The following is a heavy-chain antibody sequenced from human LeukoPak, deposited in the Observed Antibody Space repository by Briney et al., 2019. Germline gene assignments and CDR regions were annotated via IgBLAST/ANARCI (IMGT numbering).Heavy chain of an antibody. CDR3: ASSVVGATGPDYFDY. V-gene: IGHV3-48*01. Sequence: GGSLRLSCAASGFTFSSYSMNWVRQAPGKGLEWVSYISSSSSTIYYADSVKGRFTISRDNAKNSLYLQMNSLRAEDTAVYYCASSVVGATGPDYFDYWAREPWSPSPQ. CDR2: ISSSSSTI. J-gene: IGHJ4*02. D-gene: IGHD1-26*01. CDR1: GFTFSSYS.